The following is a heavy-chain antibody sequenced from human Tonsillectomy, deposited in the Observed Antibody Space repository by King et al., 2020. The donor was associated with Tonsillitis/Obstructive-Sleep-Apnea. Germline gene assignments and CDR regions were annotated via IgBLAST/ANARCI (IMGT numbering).Heavy chain of an antibody. CDR2: IYPGDSDT. V-gene: IGHV5-51*01. D-gene: IGHD2-15*01. CDR1: GYSFTNYW. CDR3: ARRGGYPPYYMDV. J-gene: IGHJ6*03. Sequence: QLVQSGAEVKKPGESLKISCKGAGYSFTNYWIAWVRQMPGKGLEWMGIIYPGDSDTRYSPSFQGQVTISADKSISAAYLQWSSLKDSDTAMYFCARRGGYPPYYMDVWGKGTTVTVSS.